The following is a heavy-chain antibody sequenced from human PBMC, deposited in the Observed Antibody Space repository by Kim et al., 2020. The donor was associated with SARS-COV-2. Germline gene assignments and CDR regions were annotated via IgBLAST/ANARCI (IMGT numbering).Heavy chain of an antibody. J-gene: IGHJ6*03. D-gene: IGHD3-22*01. CDR3: ARGPDSSGYTIYYYYMDV. CDR2: IIPIFGIA. Sequence: SVKVSCKASGGTFSSYAIRWVRQAPGQGLEWMGRIIPIFGIANYAQKFQGRVTITADKSTSTAYMELSSLRSEDTAVYYCARGPDSSGYTIYYYYMDVWGKGTTVTVSS. V-gene: IGHV1-69*04. CDR1: GGTFSSYA.